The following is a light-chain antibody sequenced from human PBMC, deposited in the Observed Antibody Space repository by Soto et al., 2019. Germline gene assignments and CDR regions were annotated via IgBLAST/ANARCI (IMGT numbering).Light chain of an antibody. Sequence: EIVLTQSPGTLSLSPGERATLSCRASQSFSSTFLAWYQHKPGQTPRLLTYDTSTRATGVPTRVSGSRSGGQLTLTITSLHSEDFAVYYGQPYNHWPLTFSGGTKVEIK. CDR2: DTS. J-gene: IGKJ4*01. CDR3: QPYNHWPLT. V-gene: IGKV3-15*01. CDR1: QSFSST.